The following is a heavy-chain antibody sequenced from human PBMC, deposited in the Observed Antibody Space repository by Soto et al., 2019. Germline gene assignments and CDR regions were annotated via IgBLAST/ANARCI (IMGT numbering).Heavy chain of an antibody. CDR3: ARVYWFGNIGKFNYALDV. CDR1: GYTLTSSD. D-gene: IGHD3-10*01. Sequence: QVQLVQSGAEVKKPGASVKVSCKASGYTLTSSDINWVRQAPGQGLEWMGWMNPNTADRGYEQQFRGRFTMTGNTTINTAYMALRSLRSEDTAVYYCARVYWFGNIGKFNYALDVWGQGTKVTVSS. J-gene: IGHJ6*02. CDR2: MNPNTADR. V-gene: IGHV1-8*01.